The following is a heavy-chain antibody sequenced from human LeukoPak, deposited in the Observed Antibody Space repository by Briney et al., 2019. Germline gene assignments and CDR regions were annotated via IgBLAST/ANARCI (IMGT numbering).Heavy chain of an antibody. CDR2: FYYSGST. J-gene: IGHJ4*02. CDR3: ARQGVVGAPGFDF. Sequence: SETLSLTCSVSGCSISESSYSWCWIRQPPGKGLEWIGYFYYSGSTNNNPSLESRVVISVDTSRYQFSVTLTSVTDTHTAVYYCARQGVVGAPGFDFWRQGFLVTVSS. D-gene: IGHD1-26*01. V-gene: IGHV4-39*01. CDR1: GCSISESSYS.